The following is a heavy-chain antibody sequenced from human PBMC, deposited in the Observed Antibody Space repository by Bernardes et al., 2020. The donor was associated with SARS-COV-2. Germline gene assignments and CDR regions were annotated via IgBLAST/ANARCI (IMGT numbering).Heavy chain of an antibody. J-gene: IGHJ4*02. CDR1: GYSFTNYW. D-gene: IGHD5-12*01. Sequence: GESLKISCKGSGYSFTNYWIGWVRQMPGTGLEWVGIINPGDSDARYSPSFQGQVTISVDKSISTAYLQWGSLRASDTAMFYCARYPYYNDYSGYMYYFDYWGQGTLVTVSS. CDR2: INPGDSDA. CDR3: ARYPYYNDYSGYMYYFDY. V-gene: IGHV5-51*01.